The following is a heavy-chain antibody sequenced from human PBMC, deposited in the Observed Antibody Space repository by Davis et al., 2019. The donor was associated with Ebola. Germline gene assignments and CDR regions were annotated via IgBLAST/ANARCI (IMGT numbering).Heavy chain of an antibody. CDR1: GYSFTHYS. CDR3: ATDSFHSGSLKY. D-gene: IGHD1-26*01. J-gene: IGHJ4*02. Sequence: ASVKVSCKASGYSFTHYSFSWVRQAPGQGLEWMGWVSGNNGKTVYAQKFQGRVTMTEDTSTDTAYMELSSLKSEDTAVYYCATDSFHSGSLKYWGQGALVTVSS. V-gene: IGHV1-18*01. CDR2: VSGNNGKT.